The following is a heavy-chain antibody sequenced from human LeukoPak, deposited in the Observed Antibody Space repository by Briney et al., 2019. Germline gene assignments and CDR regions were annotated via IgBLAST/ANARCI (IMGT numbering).Heavy chain of an antibody. CDR1: GFTVSSNY. V-gene: IGHV3-53*04. Sequence: GEPLRLSCAASGFTVSSNYMSWVRQAPGKGLEWVSVIYSGGSTYYADSVKGRFTISRHNSKNTLYLQMNSLRAEDTAVYYCARLRLGHFDIWGQGTMVTVSS. J-gene: IGHJ3*02. CDR2: IYSGGST. D-gene: IGHD6-19*01. CDR3: ARLRLGHFDI.